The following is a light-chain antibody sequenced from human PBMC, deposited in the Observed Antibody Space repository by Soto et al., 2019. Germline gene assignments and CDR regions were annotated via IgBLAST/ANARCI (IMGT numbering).Light chain of an antibody. J-gene: IGKJ1*01. CDR2: DAS. V-gene: IGKV1-5*01. CDR3: QHYMSYPWT. CDR1: KSGSRW. Sequence: IQLTQSPSTLSASVGDRVTITCRASKSGSRWLAWYQQKPGKAPKLLIYDASTLERGVPSRFSGSGSGTEFTLSISSLQADDFASEYCQHYMSYPWTFGRGTKVDIK.